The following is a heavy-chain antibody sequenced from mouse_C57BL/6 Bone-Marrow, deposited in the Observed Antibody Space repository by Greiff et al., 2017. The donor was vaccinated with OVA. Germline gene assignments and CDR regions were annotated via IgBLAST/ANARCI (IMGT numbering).Heavy chain of an antibody. CDR2: IWSDGST. Sequence: VQLQQSGPGLVAPSQSLSITCTVSGFSLTSYGVHWVRQPPGKGLEWLVVIWSDGSTTYNSALKSRLSLSKDNSKSQVFLKMNSLQTDDTAMYYCARHEGDYYGSSYGWFAYWGQGTLVTVSA. J-gene: IGHJ3*01. CDR3: ARHEGDYYGSSYGWFAY. D-gene: IGHD1-1*01. V-gene: IGHV2-6-1*01. CDR1: GFSLTSYG.